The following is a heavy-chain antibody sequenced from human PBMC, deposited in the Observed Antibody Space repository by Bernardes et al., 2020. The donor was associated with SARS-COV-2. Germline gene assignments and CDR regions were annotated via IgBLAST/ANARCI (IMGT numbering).Heavy chain of an antibody. CDR1: GFTFSNYA. CDR3: AREDTAMVTY. D-gene: IGHD5-18*01. V-gene: IGHV3-23*01. CDR2: ISGGSENT. J-gene: IGHJ4*02. Sequence: GGSLRLSCAASGFTFSNYAMSWVRQAPGKGLEWVSVISGGSENTYYADSVKGRFTVSRDNSKNTLYLQINSLRAEDTALYYCAREDTAMVTYWGQGTLVTVSS.